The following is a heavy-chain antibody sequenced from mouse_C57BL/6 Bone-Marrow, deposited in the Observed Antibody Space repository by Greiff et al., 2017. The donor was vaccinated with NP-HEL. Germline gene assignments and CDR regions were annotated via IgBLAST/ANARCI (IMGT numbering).Heavy chain of an antibody. CDR1: GYTFTSHW. CDR3: ARAVHLLWYPSYYDY. D-gene: IGHD2-1*01. Sequence: QVQLQQSGPELVRPGASVKISCKAPGYTFTSHWMQWVRQRPGQGLEWIGGIFPGGGSTYYNEKFKGKATLTVDTSSSTAYMQLSSLTSEDSAVYFCARAVHLLWYPSYYDYWGQGTTLTVSS. V-gene: IGHV1-56*01. CDR2: IFPGGGST. J-gene: IGHJ2*01.